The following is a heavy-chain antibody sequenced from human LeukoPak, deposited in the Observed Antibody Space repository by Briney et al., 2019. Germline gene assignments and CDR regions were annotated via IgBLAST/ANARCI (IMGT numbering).Heavy chain of an antibody. CDR3: AKEATYCSGGRCHFDY. CDR2: ISGSGAGT. D-gene: IGHD2-15*01. V-gene: IGHV3-23*01. CDR1: GFAFSSYA. J-gene: IGHJ4*02. Sequence: PGGSRRLSCAASGFAFSSYAMSWVRQAPGKGLEWVSGISGSGAGTYYADSVKGRFTISRDNSKDTLLLQMNSLRAEDTAIYYCAKEATYCSGGRCHFDYWGQGTLVTVSS.